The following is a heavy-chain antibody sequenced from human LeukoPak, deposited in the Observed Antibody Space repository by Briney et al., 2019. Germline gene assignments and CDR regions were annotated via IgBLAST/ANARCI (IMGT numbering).Heavy chain of an antibody. J-gene: IGHJ4*02. CDR1: GYTFTSYG. CDR3: ARAGVEGAITFDY. Sequence: ASVKVSCKASGYTFTSYGISWVRQAPGQGLEWMGWISAYNGNTNYAQKFQGRVTITADESTSTVYMELSSLRSEDTAVYYCARAGVEGAITFDYWGQGTLVTVSS. D-gene: IGHD1-26*01. V-gene: IGHV1-18*01. CDR2: ISAYNGNT.